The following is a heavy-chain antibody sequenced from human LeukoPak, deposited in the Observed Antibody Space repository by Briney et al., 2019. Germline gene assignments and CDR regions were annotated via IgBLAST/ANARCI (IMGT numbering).Heavy chain of an antibody. CDR1: GYTFTGYY. CDR2: INPNSGGT. D-gene: IGHD3-22*01. Sequence: GASVKVSCKASGYTFTGYYMHWVRQAPGQGLEWMGRINPNSGGTNYAQKFQGRVTITRDTSISTAYMELSRLRSDDTAVYYCARDSTQRYYYDSSGYYYGVDYWGQGTLVTASS. V-gene: IGHV1-2*06. J-gene: IGHJ4*02. CDR3: ARDSTQRYYYDSSGYYYGVDY.